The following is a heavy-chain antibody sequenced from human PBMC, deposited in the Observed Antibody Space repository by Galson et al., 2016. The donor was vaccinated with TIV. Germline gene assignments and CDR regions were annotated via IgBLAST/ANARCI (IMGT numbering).Heavy chain of an antibody. CDR2: MNPNSGNT. V-gene: IGHV1-8*02. CDR3: ARSGDYEEY. Sequence: SVKVSCKASGYTFTSYDINWVRQATGQGLEWMGWMNPNSGNTGYAQKFRGRVTMTRNTAVRTAYMELGSLRSEDTAEYYCARSGDYEEYWGQGTLVTVSS. J-gene: IGHJ4*02. D-gene: IGHD4-17*01. CDR1: GYTFTSYD.